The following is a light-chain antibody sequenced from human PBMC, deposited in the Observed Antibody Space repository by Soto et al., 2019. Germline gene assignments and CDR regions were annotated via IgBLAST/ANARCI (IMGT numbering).Light chain of an antibody. CDR2: GNN. Sequence: QSVLTQPPSASGSPGQSVTISCTGTSSDVGAYNYVDWYQQLPGTAPKLLIYGNNNRPSGVPARFSGSKSGTSASLAIAGLQAEDEGDYYCQSYDSSLSGYVFGTGTKVTVL. V-gene: IGLV1-40*01. J-gene: IGLJ1*01. CDR1: SSDVGAYNY. CDR3: QSYDSSLSGYV.